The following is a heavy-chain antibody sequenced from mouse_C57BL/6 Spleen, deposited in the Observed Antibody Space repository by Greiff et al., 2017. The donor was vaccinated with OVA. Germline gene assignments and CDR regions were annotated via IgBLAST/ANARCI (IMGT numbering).Heavy chain of an antibody. CDR1: GYAFTNYL. D-gene: IGHD1-1*01. V-gene: IGHV1-54*01. J-gene: IGHJ2*01. CDR3: ARGGTTVVEEGFFDY. Sequence: QVQLQQSGAELVRPGTSVKVSCKASGYAFTNYLIEWVKKRPGQGLEWIGAINPGSGGTNYNEKFKGKATLTADKSSSTAYMQLSSLTSEDSAVYFCARGGTTVVEEGFFDYWGQGTTLTVSS. CDR2: INPGSGGT.